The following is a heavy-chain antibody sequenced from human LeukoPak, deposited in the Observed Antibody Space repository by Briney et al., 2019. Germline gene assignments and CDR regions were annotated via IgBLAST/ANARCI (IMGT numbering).Heavy chain of an antibody. D-gene: IGHD3-22*01. CDR2: IYPGDSDT. CDR3: ARRFKTYYYDSSGYSITSDAFDI. CDR1: GYSFTSYW. Sequence: GESLKISCKGSGYSFTSYWIGWVRQMPGKGLEWMGTIYPGDSDTRYSPSLQGQVTISADKSISTAYLQWSSLKASDTAMYYCARRFKTYYYDSSGYSITSDAFDIWGQGTMVTVSS. J-gene: IGHJ3*02. V-gene: IGHV5-51*01.